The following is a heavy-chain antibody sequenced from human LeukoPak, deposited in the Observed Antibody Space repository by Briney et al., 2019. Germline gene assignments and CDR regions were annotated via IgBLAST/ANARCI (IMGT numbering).Heavy chain of an antibody. J-gene: IGHJ4*02. V-gene: IGHV3-53*01. CDR3: ARRAGAYSHPYDY. CDR1: GFTVSSNS. Sequence: GGSLRLSCTVSGFTVSSNSMSWVRQAPGKGLGWVSFKGRFTISRDNSKNTLFLQMNSLRAEDTAVYYCARRAGAYSHPYDYWGQGTLVTVSS. D-gene: IGHD4/OR15-4a*01.